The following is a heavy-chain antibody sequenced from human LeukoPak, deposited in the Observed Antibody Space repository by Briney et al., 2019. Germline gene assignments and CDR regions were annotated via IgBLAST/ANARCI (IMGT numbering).Heavy chain of an antibody. V-gene: IGHV4-39*07. CDR2: IYYSGST. Sequence: PSETLSLTCTVSGGSISSSSYYWGWIRQPPGKGLEWIGSIYYSGSTYCNPSLKSRVTISVDTSKNQFSLKLSSVTAADTAVYYCARNIILTGPPQHYFDYWGQGTLVTVSS. J-gene: IGHJ4*02. D-gene: IGHD3-9*01. CDR3: ARNIILTGPPQHYFDY. CDR1: GGSISSSSYY.